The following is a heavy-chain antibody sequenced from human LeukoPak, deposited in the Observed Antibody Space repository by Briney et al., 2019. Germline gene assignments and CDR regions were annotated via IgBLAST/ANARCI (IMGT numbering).Heavy chain of an antibody. CDR2: ISGSSTYT. D-gene: IGHD1-26*01. Sequence: GGSLRLSCTSSGFTFSDYYMSWIRQAPGKGLEWVSHISGSSTYTNYADSVKGRFTISRDNANNSLYLQMNSLTAEDTAVFYCARVGSRGYYFDYWGQGTLVSVSS. V-gene: IGHV3-11*06. J-gene: IGHJ4*02. CDR1: GFTFSDYY. CDR3: ARVGSRGYYFDY.